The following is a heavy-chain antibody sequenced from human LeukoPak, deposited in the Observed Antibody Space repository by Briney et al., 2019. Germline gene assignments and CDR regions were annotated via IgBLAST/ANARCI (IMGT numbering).Heavy chain of an antibody. Sequence: SETLSLTCTVSGGSISSSSYYWGWIRQPPGKGLEWIGSVSNSGSKHYNPSLKSRVTISIDTSKKQFSLKLSSVTAADTAVYYCARGVVLTGYPLDFWGRGTLVTVSS. CDR1: GGSISSSSYY. CDR3: ARGVVLTGYPLDF. V-gene: IGHV4-39*07. D-gene: IGHD3-9*01. J-gene: IGHJ4*02. CDR2: VSNSGSK.